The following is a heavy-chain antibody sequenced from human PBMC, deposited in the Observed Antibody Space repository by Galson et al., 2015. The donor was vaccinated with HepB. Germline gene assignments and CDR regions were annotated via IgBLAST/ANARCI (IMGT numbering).Heavy chain of an antibody. CDR3: ANWGYGMDV. V-gene: IGHV3-30*18. CDR2: ISYDGSNK. CDR1: GFTFSSYG. D-gene: IGHD3-16*01. Sequence: SLRLSCAASGFTFSSYGMHWVRQAPGKGLEWVAVISYDGSNKYYADSVKGRFTTSRDNSKNTLYLQMNSLRAEDTAVYYCANWGYGMDVWGQGTTVTVSS. J-gene: IGHJ6*02.